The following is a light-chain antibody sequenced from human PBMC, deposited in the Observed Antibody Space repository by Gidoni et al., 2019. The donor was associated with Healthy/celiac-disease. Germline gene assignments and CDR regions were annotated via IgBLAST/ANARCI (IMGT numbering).Light chain of an antibody. V-gene: IGLV3-21*02. Sequence: SYVLTQPPSVSVAPGQTARMTCGGNNIGSKSVHWYQQKPGQAPVLVAYDDSYRPSGIPERFSGSNSGNTATRTISRVEAGDEADYYCQVWDSSSDHVVFGGGTKLTVL. J-gene: IGLJ2*01. CDR3: QVWDSSSDHVV. CDR2: DDS. CDR1: NIGSKS.